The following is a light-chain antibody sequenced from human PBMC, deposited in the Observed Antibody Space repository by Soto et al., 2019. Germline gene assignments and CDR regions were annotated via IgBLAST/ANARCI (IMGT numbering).Light chain of an antibody. V-gene: IGLV2-8*01. Sequence: QSALTQPPSASGSPGQSVTISWTGTSSDVGGYNYVSWYQQHPGKAPKLMIYEVSKRPSGVPDRFSGSKSGNTASLTVSGLQAEDEGDYYCNSYAGSNNWVFGGGTKLTVL. CDR3: NSYAGSNNWV. CDR1: SSDVGGYNY. J-gene: IGLJ3*02. CDR2: EVS.